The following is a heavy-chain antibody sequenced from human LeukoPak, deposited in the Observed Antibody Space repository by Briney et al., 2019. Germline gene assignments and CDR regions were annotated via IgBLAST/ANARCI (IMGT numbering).Heavy chain of an antibody. CDR3: AREYSGSYWGDY. CDR2: LNPNTLVT. CDR1: GYTFTDYY. Sequence: GASVKVSCRASGYTFTDYYMHWVRQAPGQGLEWMGWLNPNTLVTKYAQHFQGRVTMTRDTSISTAYMELSRLRSDDTAVYYCAREYSGSYWGDYWGQGTLVTVSS. V-gene: IGHV1-2*02. J-gene: IGHJ4*02. D-gene: IGHD1-26*01.